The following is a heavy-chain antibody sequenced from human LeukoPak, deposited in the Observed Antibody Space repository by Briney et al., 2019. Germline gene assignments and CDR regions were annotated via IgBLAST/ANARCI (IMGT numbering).Heavy chain of an antibody. V-gene: IGHV3-11*04. CDR2: ISGSGHDI. J-gene: IGHJ5*01. D-gene: IGHD6-6*01. CDR1: GFTFSDSY. CDR3: TRDPRHFDS. Sequence: GGSLRLSCAASGFTFSDSYMTWVRQAPGKGVEWVAYISGSGHDINYSDSVKGRFTISRDNAKNSLYLQMSSLRDEDTAVYYCTRDPRHFDSCGQGTLVTVSS.